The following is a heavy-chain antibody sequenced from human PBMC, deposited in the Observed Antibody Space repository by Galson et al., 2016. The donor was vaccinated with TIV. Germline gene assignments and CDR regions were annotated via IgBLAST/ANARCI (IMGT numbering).Heavy chain of an antibody. CDR1: GFIISDYY. CDR3: ARIIGISPSCPFDY. D-gene: IGHD1-14*01. Sequence: SLRLSCAASGFIISDYYMSWIRQAPGKGLEWISSKGSSGNTHYAEFVKGRFTISMDNAANSLHLNMDSLRAEDTALFYCARIIGISPSCPFDYWGQGALVTVSS. J-gene: IGHJ4*02. V-gene: IGHV3-11*04. CDR2: KGSSGNT.